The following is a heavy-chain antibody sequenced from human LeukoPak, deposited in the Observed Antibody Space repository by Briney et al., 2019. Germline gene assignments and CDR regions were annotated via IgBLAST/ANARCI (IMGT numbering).Heavy chain of an antibody. CDR1: GGSITSYY. J-gene: IGHJ5*02. D-gene: IGHD5/OR15-5a*01. CDR2: VYYTGST. CDR3: ARGALRNWFDP. Sequence: SETLSLTCSVSGGSITSYYWSWIRQPPGKGLEWIGSVYYTGSTDYSPSLKSRVTISVDTSKNQFPLKLSSVTAADTAVYYCARGALRNWFDPWGQGILVTVSS. V-gene: IGHV4-59*01.